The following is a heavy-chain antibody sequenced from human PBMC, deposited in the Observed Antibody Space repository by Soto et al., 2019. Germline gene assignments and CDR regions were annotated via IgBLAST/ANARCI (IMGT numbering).Heavy chain of an antibody. Sequence: PSETLSLTCTVSGASISGFYWSWIRKSAGKGLEWIGRIYATGTTDYNPSLKSRVMMSVDTSKKQFSLKLRSVTAADTAVYYCVRGGTKTLQGWCGSWGQGIRGTVSS. CDR2: IYATGTT. D-gene: IGHD2-15*01. V-gene: IGHV4-4*07. J-gene: IGHJ5*01. CDR3: VRGGTKTLQGWCGS. CDR1: GASISGFY.